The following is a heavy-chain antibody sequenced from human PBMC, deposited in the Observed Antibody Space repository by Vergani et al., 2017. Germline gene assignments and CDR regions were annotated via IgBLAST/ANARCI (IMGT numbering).Heavy chain of an antibody. Sequence: QLQLQQSGPGLVKPSETLFLTCTVSADSISSGSYYWAWIRQPPGKSLEWIGSIYYSGLTSYNPSLTCRVAISVDTSKTQFSLKVTSVTAADTAVYFCARQRPGSGWSPGDFDDWGQGILVTVSS. CDR1: ADSISSGSYY. J-gene: IGHJ4*02. CDR2: IYYSGLT. D-gene: IGHD6-19*01. V-gene: IGHV4-39*01. CDR3: ARQRPGSGWSPGDFDD.